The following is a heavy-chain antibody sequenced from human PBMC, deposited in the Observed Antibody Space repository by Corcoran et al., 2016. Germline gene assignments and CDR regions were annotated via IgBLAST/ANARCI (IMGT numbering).Heavy chain of an antibody. V-gene: IGHV3-7*01. J-gene: IGHJ4*02. CDR2: IKQDGSEK. CDR3: AREATMIVVAEYYFDY. D-gene: IGHD3-22*01. Sequence: EVQLVESVGGLVQPGGSLRLSCAASGFTFSSYWMSWVRQAPGKGLEWVANIKQDGSEKYYVDSVKGRFTISRDNAKNSLYLQMNSLRAEDTAVYYCAREATMIVVAEYYFDYWGQGTLVTVSS. CDR1: GFTFSSYW.